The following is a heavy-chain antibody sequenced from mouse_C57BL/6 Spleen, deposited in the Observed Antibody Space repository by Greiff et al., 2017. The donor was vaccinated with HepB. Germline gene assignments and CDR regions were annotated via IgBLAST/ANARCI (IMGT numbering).Heavy chain of an antibody. J-gene: IGHJ3*01. CDR1: GFTFSDYG. Sequence: EVKLVESGGGLVKPGGSLKLSCAASGFTFSDYGMHWVRQAPEKGLEWVAYISSGSSTIYYADTVKGRFTISRDNATNTLFLQMTSLRSEDTAMYYCASIYPFAYWGQGTLVTVSA. D-gene: IGHD2-1*01. CDR3: ASIYPFAY. CDR2: ISSGSSTI. V-gene: IGHV5-17*01.